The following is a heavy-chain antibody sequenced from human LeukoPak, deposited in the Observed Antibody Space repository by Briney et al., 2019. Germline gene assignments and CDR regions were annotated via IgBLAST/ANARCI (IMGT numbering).Heavy chain of an antibody. D-gene: IGHD1-7*01. V-gene: IGHV1-69*04. CDR2: IIPILGIA. Sequence: SVKVSCKASGGTFSSYAISWVRQAPGQGLEWMGRIIPILGIANYAQKFQGRVTITADKSTSTAYMELSSLRSEDTAVYYCARDLGYNWNYWFDPWGQGTLVTVPS. CDR1: GGTFSSYA. CDR3: ARDLGYNWNYWFDP. J-gene: IGHJ5*02.